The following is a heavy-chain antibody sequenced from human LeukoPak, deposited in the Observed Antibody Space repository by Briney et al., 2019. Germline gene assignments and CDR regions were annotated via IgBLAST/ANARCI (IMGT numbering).Heavy chain of an antibody. V-gene: IGHV1-46*01. CDR3: ARSQGGAFSYGTNY. D-gene: IGHD5-18*01. Sequence: ASVKVSCKASGYTFTSYYMQWVRQAPGQGLEWMGIINPSGGSTSYAQKFQGKVSMTRDTSTTTVYMELSSLKSEDTAVYYCARSQGGAFSYGTNYWGQGTLVTVSS. CDR2: INPSGGST. J-gene: IGHJ4*02. CDR1: GYTFTSYY.